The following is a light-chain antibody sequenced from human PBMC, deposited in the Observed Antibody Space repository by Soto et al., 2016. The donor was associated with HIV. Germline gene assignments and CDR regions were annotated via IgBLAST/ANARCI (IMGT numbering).Light chain of an antibody. CDR1: QGISNY. Sequence: DIQMTRSPSSLSASIGDRVTITCRASQGISNYLAWYQQKPGKVPKVLIYTASTLQSGVPSRFSGSGSGTDFTLTISSLQPEDVATYYCQKXNSAPFTFGPGTKVDIK. CDR2: TAS. J-gene: IGKJ3*01. CDR3: QKXNSAPFT. V-gene: IGKV1-27*01.